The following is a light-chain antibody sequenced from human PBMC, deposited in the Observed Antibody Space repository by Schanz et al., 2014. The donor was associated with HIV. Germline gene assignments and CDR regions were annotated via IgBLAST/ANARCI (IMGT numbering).Light chain of an antibody. CDR3: QQYRDRVT. CDR2: QAS. CDR1: ENIGKS. V-gene: IGKV1-5*03. Sequence: DVQMTQSPSTLSASIGDRVTITCRASENIGKSLAWFQQRPGKAPKLLIYQASTLYSGVPTTFSGGGSGTEFTLTISSLQPDDFATYYCQQYRDRVTFGQGTKVEV. J-gene: IGKJ1*01.